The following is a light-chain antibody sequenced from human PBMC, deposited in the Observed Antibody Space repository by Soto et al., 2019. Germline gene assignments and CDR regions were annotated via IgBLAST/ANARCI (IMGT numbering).Light chain of an antibody. V-gene: IGKV3-20*01. Sequence: EIVLTQSPGTLYFSLGAGATLSCRASQSVSSSYLAWYQQKPGQAPRLLIYGASSRATGIPDRFSGSGSGTDFTLTISRLEPEDFAVYYCQQYGSSSWTFGQGTKVDIK. CDR3: QQYGSSSWT. J-gene: IGKJ1*01. CDR1: QSVSSSY. CDR2: GAS.